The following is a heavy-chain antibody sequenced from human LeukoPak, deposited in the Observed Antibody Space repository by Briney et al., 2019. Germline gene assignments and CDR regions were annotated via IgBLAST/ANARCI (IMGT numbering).Heavy chain of an antibody. V-gene: IGHV4-34*01. CDR1: GGSFSGYY. Sequence: PSETLSLTCAVYGGSFSGYYWSWIRQPPGKGLEWIGEINHSGSTNYNPSLKSRVTISVDTSKNQFSLKLSSVTAADTAVYYCARGNRNYEDWFDPWGQGTLVTVSS. CDR2: INHSGST. J-gene: IGHJ5*02. D-gene: IGHD1-7*01. CDR3: ARGNRNYEDWFDP.